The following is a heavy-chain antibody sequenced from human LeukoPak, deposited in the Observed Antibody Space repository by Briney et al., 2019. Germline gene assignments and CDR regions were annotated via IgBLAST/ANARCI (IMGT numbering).Heavy chain of an antibody. CDR1: GCSISTYY. J-gene: IGHJ4*02. V-gene: IGHV4-59*01. Sequence: PSETLSLTCTVSGCSISTYYWSWIRQPPGKGLEWIGYSYISRTTNYNPSLKSRVTMSVDTSKNQLSMTLSSVTAADTAVYYCARGSDFGDCWGQGTLVTVSS. CDR3: ARGSDFGDC. D-gene: IGHD4-17*01. CDR2: SYISRTT.